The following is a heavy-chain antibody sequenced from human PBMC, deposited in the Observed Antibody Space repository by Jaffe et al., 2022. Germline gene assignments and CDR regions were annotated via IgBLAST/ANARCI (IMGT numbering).Heavy chain of an antibody. D-gene: IGHD3-9*01. CDR2: IYYSGST. CDR1: GGSISSSSYY. J-gene: IGHJ3*02. Sequence: QLQLQESGPGLVKPSETLSLTCTVSGGSISSSSYYWGWIRQPPGKGLEWIGSIYYSGSTYYNPSLKSRVTISVDTSKNQFSLKLSSVTAADTAVYYCARLRRVFDDILTGYSFDAFDIWGQGTMVTVSS. V-gene: IGHV4-39*01. CDR3: ARLRRVFDDILTGYSFDAFDI.